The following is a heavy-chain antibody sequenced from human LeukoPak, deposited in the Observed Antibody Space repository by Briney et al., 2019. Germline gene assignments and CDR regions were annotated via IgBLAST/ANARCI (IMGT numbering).Heavy chain of an antibody. J-gene: IGHJ6*03. CDR1: GFTYSTYA. V-gene: IGHV3-23*01. Sequence: GGSLRLPCATSGFTYSTYAMSWARQAPGKGLEWVSSISGSGESSDYADSAKGRFTISRDNSNNMLYLHMNSLRAEDTAVHYCAKPRSGRGFYYYMDVWGKGTMVAVSS. CDR2: ISGSGESS. D-gene: IGHD1-26*01. CDR3: AKPRSGRGFYYYMDV.